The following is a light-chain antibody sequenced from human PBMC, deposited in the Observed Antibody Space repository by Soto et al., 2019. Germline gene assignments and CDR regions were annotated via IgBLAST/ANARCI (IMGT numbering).Light chain of an antibody. CDR2: AGS. J-gene: IGLJ1*01. V-gene: IGLV2-23*01. Sequence: SSLTQLASASSSPGQSITISCTGASSDVGFYNLGSWYQHRPGKALKFILYAGSKRPAGVSNRVSGSKSGDTASLTISGLRAEEEAYCYCCAYAGSSYYVFGSGTKV. CDR1: SSDVGFYNL. CDR3: CAYAGSSYYV.